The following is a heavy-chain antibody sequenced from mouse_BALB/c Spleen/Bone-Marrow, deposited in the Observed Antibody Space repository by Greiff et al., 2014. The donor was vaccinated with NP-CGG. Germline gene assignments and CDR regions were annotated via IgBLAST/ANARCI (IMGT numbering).Heavy chain of an antibody. CDR2: IDPANGNT. V-gene: IGHV14-3*02. J-gene: IGHJ2*01. D-gene: IGHD1-1*01. Sequence: VQLQQSGAELVKPGASVKLSCTASGFNIKDTYMHWVKQRPEQGLEWIGRIDPANGNTKYDPKFQGKATITADTSSNTAYLQLSSLTSEDTAVYYWARYYSGSSLFDYWGQGTTLTVSS. CDR3: ARYYSGSSLFDY. CDR1: GFNIKDTY.